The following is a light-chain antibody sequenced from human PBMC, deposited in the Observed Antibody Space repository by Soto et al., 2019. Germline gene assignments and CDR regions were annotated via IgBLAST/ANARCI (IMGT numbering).Light chain of an antibody. CDR3: QQRSNWPS. J-gene: IGKJ4*01. CDR1: QSVSSY. Sequence: EIVLTQSPATLSLSPGERATLSCRASQSVSSYLAWYQQKPGQAPSLLIYDASNRATVIPARFSGSGSGTDFTLTSSSLEPEDFAVYYCQQRSNWPSVGGGTKVEIK. CDR2: DAS. V-gene: IGKV3-11*01.